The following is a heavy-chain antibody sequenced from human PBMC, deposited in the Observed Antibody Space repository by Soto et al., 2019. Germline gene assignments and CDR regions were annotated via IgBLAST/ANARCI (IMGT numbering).Heavy chain of an antibody. V-gene: IGHV3-66*01. Sequence: EVQLVESGGGLVQPGGSLRLSCAASGFTVSTDWMYWVRQAPGKGLEWVSVIRGGGNTYYADSVEGRFTISRDNSKNTVYLQMNSLRPEDTAVYYCVRENYYYGMDVW. CDR2: IRGGGNT. J-gene: IGHJ6*01. CDR3: VRENYYYGMDV. CDR1: GFTVSTDW.